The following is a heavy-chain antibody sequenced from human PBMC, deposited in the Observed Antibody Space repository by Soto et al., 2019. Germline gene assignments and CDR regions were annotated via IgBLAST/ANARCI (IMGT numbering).Heavy chain of an antibody. D-gene: IGHD3-9*01. CDR1: GDSISSGGYY. CDR2: IYYSGST. V-gene: IGHV4-31*03. CDR3: ARSPHFDGYNDY. J-gene: IGHJ4*02. Sequence: QVQLQESGPGLVKPSQTLSLTCTVSGDSISSGGYYWSWIRQHPGKGLEWIAHIYYSGSTYYNPSLKSRVTISVDTSKNQFSLKLSSVTAADTAVYYCARSPHFDGYNDYWGQGTLVTVSS.